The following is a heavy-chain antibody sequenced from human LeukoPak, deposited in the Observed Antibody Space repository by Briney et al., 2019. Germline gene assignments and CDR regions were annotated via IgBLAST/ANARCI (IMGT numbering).Heavy chain of an antibody. Sequence: GGSLRLSCAASGFTFSSYAMSWVRQAPGKGLEWVSGISGSGDNTYYADSVKGRFTVSRDNSKNTLYLQMNSLRAEDTAVYYCAREMVYLDYWGQGTLVTVSS. J-gene: IGHJ4*02. CDR2: ISGSGDNT. D-gene: IGHD5-24*01. V-gene: IGHV3-23*01. CDR1: GFTFSSYA. CDR3: AREMVYLDY.